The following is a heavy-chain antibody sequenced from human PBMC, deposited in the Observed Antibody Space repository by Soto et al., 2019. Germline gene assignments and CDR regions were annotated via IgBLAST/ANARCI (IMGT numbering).Heavy chain of an antibody. J-gene: IGHJ5*02. CDR1: GYTFTSYD. D-gene: IGHD3-3*01. CDR3: ARMDISYYDFWSGSPDNWFDP. CDR2: MNPNSGNT. V-gene: IGHV1-8*01. Sequence: GASVKVSCKASGYTFTSYDINWVRQATGQGLEWMGWMNPNSGNTGYAQKFQGRVTMTRNTSISTAYMELSSLRSEDTAVYYCARMDISYYDFWSGSPDNWFDPWGQGTLVTVSS.